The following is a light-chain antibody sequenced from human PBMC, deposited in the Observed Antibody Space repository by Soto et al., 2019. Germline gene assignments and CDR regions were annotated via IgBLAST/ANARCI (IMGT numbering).Light chain of an antibody. J-gene: IGLJ3*02. CDR2: STI. Sequence: QTVVTQEPSFSVSPGRTVTLTSGWSSGSVSTSYYPSWYQLTPGQAPRTLIYSTITRSSGVPNRFSGSILENKAALTIPGAQADDESDYYCVLYMGTGISVFGGGTKLTVL. CDR1: SGSVSTSYY. V-gene: IGLV8-61*01. CDR3: VLYMGTGISV.